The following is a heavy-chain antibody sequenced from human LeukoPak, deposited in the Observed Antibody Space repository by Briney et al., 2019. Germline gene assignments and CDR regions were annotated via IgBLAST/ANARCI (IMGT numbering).Heavy chain of an antibody. V-gene: IGHV4-39*07. CDR2: INHSGST. CDR1: GGSVSGGSYY. CDR3: ARDRYSSGWSDAFDI. D-gene: IGHD6-19*01. J-gene: IGHJ3*02. Sequence: ASETLSLTCTVSGGSVSGGSYYWSWIRQPPGKGLEWIGEINHSGSTNYNPSLKSRVTISVDTSKNQFSLKLSSVTAADTAVYYCARDRYSSGWSDAFDIWGQGTMVTVSS.